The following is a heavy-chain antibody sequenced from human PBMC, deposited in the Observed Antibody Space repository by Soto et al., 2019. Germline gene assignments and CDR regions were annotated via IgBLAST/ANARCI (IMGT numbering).Heavy chain of an antibody. D-gene: IGHD1-26*01. J-gene: IGHJ4*02. CDR2: IYAGTTT. Sequence: CLGLSCTLSWRTVHSYYISWVPQAARKGLDWVSVIYAGTTTYYAASVKGRFTIYRDNSKNTLNLEMNSLRVEDTAVYCGARIPSDHSGNILDYGGQGALVTFPS. CDR1: WRTVHSYY. CDR3: ARIPSDHSGNILDY. V-gene: IGHV3-53*01.